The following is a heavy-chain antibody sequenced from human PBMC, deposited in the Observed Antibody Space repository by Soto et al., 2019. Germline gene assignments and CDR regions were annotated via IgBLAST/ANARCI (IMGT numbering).Heavy chain of an antibody. CDR3: AITYCRDNSCPRDFDF. Sequence: QVQVVQSGAEVKKPESSVKVSCKPSGGTFNTYTVNWVRLAPGHGLEWMGRFIPILDMANYAQKFQDRVTITADRSTFTAYMELNXLTSXXTAVYYCAITYCRDNSCPRDFDFWGPGTRVTVS. V-gene: IGHV1-69*02. CDR2: FIPILDMA. D-gene: IGHD2-21*01. J-gene: IGHJ4*02. CDR1: GGTFNTYT.